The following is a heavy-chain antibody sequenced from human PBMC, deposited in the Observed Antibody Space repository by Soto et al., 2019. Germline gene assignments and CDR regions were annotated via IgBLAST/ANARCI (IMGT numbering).Heavy chain of an antibody. V-gene: IGHV1-18*04. J-gene: IGHJ6*02. CDR3: ARGITMVRGVISYYYGMDV. D-gene: IGHD3-10*01. CDR1: GYTFTSYG. CDR2: ISAYNGNT. Sequence: ASVKVSCKASGYTFTSYGISWVRQAPGQGLEWMGWISAYNGNTNYAQKLQGRVTMTTDTSTSTAYMELRSLRSDDTAVYYCARGITMVRGVISYYYGMDVWGQGTTVTVSS.